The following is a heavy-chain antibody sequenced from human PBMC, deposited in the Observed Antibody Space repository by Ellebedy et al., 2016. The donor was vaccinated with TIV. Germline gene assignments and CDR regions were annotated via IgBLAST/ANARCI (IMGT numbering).Heavy chain of an antibody. Sequence: GGSLRLXCEASGFNFKIYSMAWVRQGPGQGLEWVSAISGRGVNTEYEDSVKGRFTISRDNSKNTLYLQMNSLRADDTAVYYCARDPYYGSGYFDLWGRGTLLTVSS. CDR1: GFNFKIYS. V-gene: IGHV3-23*01. D-gene: IGHD3-10*01. J-gene: IGHJ2*01. CDR2: ISGRGVNT. CDR3: ARDPYYGSGYFDL.